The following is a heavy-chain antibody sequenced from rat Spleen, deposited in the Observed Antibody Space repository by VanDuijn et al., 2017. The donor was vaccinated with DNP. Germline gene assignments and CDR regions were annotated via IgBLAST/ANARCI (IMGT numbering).Heavy chain of an antibody. Sequence: QVQLKESGPGLVQPSQTLSLTCSVSGFSLTTYGVSWVRQPPGKGLEWIGTIWSGGSTDYNSALESRLSISRDTSKGQVFLKMNSLQPEDTGTYYCARHSGVYYGSSYVMDPWGQGTSVTVSS. D-gene: IGHD1-6*01. CDR1: GFSLTTYG. V-gene: IGHV2-4*01. J-gene: IGHJ4*01. CDR2: IWSGGST. CDR3: ARHSGVYYGSSYVMDP.